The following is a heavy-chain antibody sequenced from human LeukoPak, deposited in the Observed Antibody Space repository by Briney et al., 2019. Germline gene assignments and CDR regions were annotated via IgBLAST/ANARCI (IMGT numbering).Heavy chain of an antibody. D-gene: IGHD2-15*01. CDR3: AKSGLLRFDY. J-gene: IGHJ4*02. CDR1: GFTFSSYA. CDR2: INGGGGRK. V-gene: IGHV3-23*01. Sequence: QPGGSLRLSCAASGFTFSSYAMSWVRQAPGKGLEWVSNINGGGGRKHYADSVKGRFTIARDNSKNTLYLQMNSLRAEDTAVYYCAKSGLLRFDYWGQGTLVTVSS.